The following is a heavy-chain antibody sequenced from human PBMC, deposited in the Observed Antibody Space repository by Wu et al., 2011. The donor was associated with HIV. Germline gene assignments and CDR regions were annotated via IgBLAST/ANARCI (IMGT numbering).Heavy chain of an antibody. CDR3: ARASYGDYYYYYGMDV. V-gene: IGHV1-18*01. D-gene: IGHD4-17*01. CDR2: ISAYNGNT. J-gene: IGHJ6*02. CDR1: GYSFTSYG. Sequence: QVQLVQSGAEVKKPGASVKVSCKASGYSFTSYGISWVRQAPGQGLEWMGWISAYNGNTNYAQKLQGRVTMTTDTSTSTAYMELRSLRSEDTAVYYCARASYGDYYYYYGMDVWGQGTTVTVSS.